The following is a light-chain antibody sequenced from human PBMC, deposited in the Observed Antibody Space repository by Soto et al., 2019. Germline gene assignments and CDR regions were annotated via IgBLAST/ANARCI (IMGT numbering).Light chain of an antibody. CDR3: QQYDSFSIT. Sequence: DIQMTQSPSTLSSSVGERVTIACGASQSISSWLAWYQQKPGKAPKLLIYKASSLESGVPSRFSGSGSGTEFTLTISGLQPDDFATYYCQQYDSFSITFGQGTRLEIK. CDR1: QSISSW. V-gene: IGKV1-5*03. CDR2: KAS. J-gene: IGKJ5*01.